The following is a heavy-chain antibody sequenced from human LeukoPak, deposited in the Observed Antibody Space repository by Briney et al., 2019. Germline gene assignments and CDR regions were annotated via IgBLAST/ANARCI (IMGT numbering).Heavy chain of an antibody. D-gene: IGHD2-21*02. Sequence: GGSLRLSCAASGFTFSSYAMHWVRQAPGKGLEWVSVISYDGSNKYYADSVKGRFTISRDNSKNTLYLKMHRLRAEDTAVYYCARSDTYYFDFWGQGTLVTVSS. CDR3: ARSDTYYFDF. J-gene: IGHJ4*02. CDR1: GFTFSSYA. CDR2: ISYDGSNK. V-gene: IGHV3-30*04.